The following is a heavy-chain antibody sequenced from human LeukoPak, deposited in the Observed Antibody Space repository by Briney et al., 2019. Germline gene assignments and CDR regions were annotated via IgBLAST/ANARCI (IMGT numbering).Heavy chain of an antibody. Sequence: ASVKVSCKASGYTFTSYDINWARQATGQGLEWMGWMNPNSGNTGYAQKFQGRVTMTRNTSISTAYMELSSLRSEDTAVYYCARGQFGAGTEDYWGQGTLVTVSS. J-gene: IGHJ4*02. CDR3: ARGQFGAGTEDY. CDR1: GYTFTSYD. CDR2: MNPNSGNT. V-gene: IGHV1-8*01. D-gene: IGHD6-13*01.